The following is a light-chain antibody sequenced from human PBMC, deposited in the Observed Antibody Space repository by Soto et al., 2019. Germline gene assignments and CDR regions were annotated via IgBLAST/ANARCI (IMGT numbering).Light chain of an antibody. Sequence: QSALTQPASVSGSPGQSITISCTGTSSDVGGYNYVSWYQQHPGKAPKLMIYDVSNRPSGVSNRFSGSKSGNTASLTISGLQAEDEADYYCSSYTSSSTLYGFGTGTKVTV. CDR2: DVS. CDR1: SSDVGGYNY. J-gene: IGLJ1*01. CDR3: SSYTSSSTLYG. V-gene: IGLV2-14*01.